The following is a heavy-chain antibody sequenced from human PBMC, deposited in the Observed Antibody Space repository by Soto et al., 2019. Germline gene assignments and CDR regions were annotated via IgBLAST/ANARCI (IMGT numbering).Heavy chain of an antibody. V-gene: IGHV3-30*18. CDR1: GFHVRSDR. CDR3: AKGGGLYDSSGYYGTFGY. Sequence: PGGSLRLSSAAAGFHVRSDRMNFVRQTPGQALEWVAIISYDGSNKYYADSVRGRFTISRDNSKNTLYLQMNSLRAEDTAVYYCAKGGGLYDSSGYYGTFGYWGQGTLVTVSS. D-gene: IGHD3-22*01. J-gene: IGHJ4*02. CDR2: ISYDGSNK.